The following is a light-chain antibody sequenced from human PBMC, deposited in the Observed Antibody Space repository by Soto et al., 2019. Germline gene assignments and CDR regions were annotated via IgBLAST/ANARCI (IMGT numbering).Light chain of an antibody. CDR2: STS. V-gene: IGKV3-20*01. J-gene: IGKJ2*01. CDR3: QYYGTSQYT. Sequence: EIVLTQSPGTLSLSPGERATLSCRASQSVDSRYLAWYQLTPGQPPRLLMYSTSDRSTGITVRFSGSGSGTDFTLTISRLEHEDFAVYHCQYYGTSQYTFGQGTKLEIK. CDR1: QSVDSRY.